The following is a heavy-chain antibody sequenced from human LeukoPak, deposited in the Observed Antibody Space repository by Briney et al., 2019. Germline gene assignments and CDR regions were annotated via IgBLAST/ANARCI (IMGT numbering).Heavy chain of an antibody. CDR3: ARIGYSSSCMDY. V-gene: IGHV3-23*01. CDR1: GFTFSNYA. D-gene: IGHD6-13*01. CDR2: ISGSGGST. J-gene: IGHJ4*02. Sequence: GGSLRLSCAASGFTFSNYAMHWVRQAPGKGLEWVSAISGSGGSTYYADSVKGRFTISRDNSKNTLYLQMNSLRVEDTAVYYCARIGYSSSCMDYWGQGTLVTVSS.